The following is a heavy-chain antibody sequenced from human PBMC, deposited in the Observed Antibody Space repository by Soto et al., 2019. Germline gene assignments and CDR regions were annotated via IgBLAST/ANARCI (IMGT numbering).Heavy chain of an antibody. J-gene: IGHJ4*02. CDR1: GGSISSYY. CDR3: ARGSIAARPGLYYFDY. V-gene: IGHV4-59*01. Sequence: SETLSLTCTVSGGSISSYYWSWIRQPPGKGLEWIGYIYYSGSTNYNPSLKSRVTISVDTSKNQFSLKLSSVTAADTAVYYCARGSIAARPGLYYFDYWGQGTLVTVSS. CDR2: IYYSGST. D-gene: IGHD6-6*01.